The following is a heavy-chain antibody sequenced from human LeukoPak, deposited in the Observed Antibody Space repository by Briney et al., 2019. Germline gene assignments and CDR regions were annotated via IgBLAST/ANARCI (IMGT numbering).Heavy chain of an antibody. J-gene: IGHJ4*02. CDR3: ARSPPFCGGDCYVDY. Sequence: SETLSLTCSVSGGSFSSRSYYWAWIRQPPGKGLEWIGNLYYSGSTGYNPSLKSRVTISVHTSKNQFSLNLISVTAADTAVYYCARSPPFCGGDCYVDYWGQGTQVTVSS. D-gene: IGHD2-21*02. V-gene: IGHV4-39*01. CDR2: LYYSGST. CDR1: GGSFSSRSYY.